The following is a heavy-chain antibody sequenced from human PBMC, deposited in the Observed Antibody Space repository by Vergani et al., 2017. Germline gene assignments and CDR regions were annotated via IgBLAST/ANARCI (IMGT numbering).Heavy chain of an antibody. CDR3: ASAKRGGYYDSSGYYSFDY. CDR1: GFTFDDYG. Sequence: EVQLVESGGGLVKRGGSLRLSCAASGFTFDDYGMSWVRQAPGKGLEWVSGINWNGGSTGYADSVKGRFTISRDNAKNSLYLQMNSLRAEDTAVYYCASAKRGGYYDSSGYYSFDYWGQGTLVTVSS. D-gene: IGHD3-22*01. CDR2: INWNGGST. J-gene: IGHJ4*02. V-gene: IGHV3-20*04.